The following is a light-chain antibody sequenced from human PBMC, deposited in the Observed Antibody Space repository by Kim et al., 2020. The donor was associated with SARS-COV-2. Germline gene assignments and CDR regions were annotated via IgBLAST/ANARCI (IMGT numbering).Light chain of an antibody. CDR1: QSSSRW. V-gene: IGKV1-5*03. J-gene: IGKJ1*01. CDR2: RAS. Sequence: SASVEDTVTITCRASQSSSRWLAWYQQKPGQAPNLLIHRASDLQSGVPSRFSGSGSETDFTLTISSLQPDDFAAYYCHQYKSQSTFGQGTKVDIK. CDR3: HQYKSQST.